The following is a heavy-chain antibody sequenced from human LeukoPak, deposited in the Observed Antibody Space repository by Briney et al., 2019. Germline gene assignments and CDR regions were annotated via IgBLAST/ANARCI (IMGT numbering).Heavy chain of an antibody. CDR1: GGSISSYY. CDR3: ASGDTAAAQIDY. J-gene: IGHJ4*02. V-gene: IGHV4-59*08. CDR2: IYYSGST. Sequence: SETLSLTCTVSGGSISSYYWSWIRQPPGKGLEWIGYIYYSGSTNYNPSLKSRVTISVDTSKNQFPLKLSSVTAADTAVYYCASGDTAAAQIDYWGQGTLVTVSS. D-gene: IGHD5-18*01.